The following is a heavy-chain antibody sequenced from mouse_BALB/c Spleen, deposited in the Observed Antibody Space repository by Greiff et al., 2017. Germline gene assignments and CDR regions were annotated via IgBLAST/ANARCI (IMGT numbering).Heavy chain of an antibody. Sequence: EVKLQESGPELVKPGASVKISCKTSGYTFTEYTMHWVKQSHGKSLEWIGGINPNNGGTSYNQKFKGKATLTVDKSSSTAYMELRSLTSEDSAVYYCARRYGNYGGYYAMDYWGQGTSVTVSS. V-gene: IGHV1-18*01. D-gene: IGHD2-10*02. CDR2: INPNNGGT. CDR3: ARRYGNYGGYYAMDY. J-gene: IGHJ4*01. CDR1: GYTFTEYT.